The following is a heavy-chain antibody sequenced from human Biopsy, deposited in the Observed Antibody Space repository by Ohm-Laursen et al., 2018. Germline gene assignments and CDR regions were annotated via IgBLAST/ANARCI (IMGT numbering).Heavy chain of an antibody. CDR3: ARGSYCGRHSWFDY. J-gene: IGHJ4*02. CDR2: IIPMFGTA. D-gene: IGHD1-26*01. CDR1: GGTFINYA. Sequence: SSVKVSCKASGGTFINYAISWVRQAPGQGLEWMGGIIPMFGTANYAQMFQGRVTISADESTSTSYMELSSLTTEDTGIYYCARGSYCGRHSWFDYWGRGTLVTGSS. V-gene: IGHV1-69*01.